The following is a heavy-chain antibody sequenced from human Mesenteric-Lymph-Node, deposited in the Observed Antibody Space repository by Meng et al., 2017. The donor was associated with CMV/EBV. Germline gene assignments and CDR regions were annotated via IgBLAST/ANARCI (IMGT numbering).Heavy chain of an antibody. CDR2: IIPILGIA. J-gene: IGHJ4*02. Sequence: SVKVSCKASGGTFSSYAISWVRQAPGQGLEWMGGIIPILGIANYVQKFQGRVTITADKSTSTAYMELSSLRSEDTAVYYCARDRLSSSWYLLDYWGQGTLVTVSS. CDR1: GGTFSSYA. D-gene: IGHD6-13*01. V-gene: IGHV1-69*10. CDR3: ARDRLSSSWYLLDY.